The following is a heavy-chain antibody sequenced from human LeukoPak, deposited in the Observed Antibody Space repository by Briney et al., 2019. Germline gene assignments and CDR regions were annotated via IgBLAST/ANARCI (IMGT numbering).Heavy chain of an antibody. CDR2: IYGGGST. V-gene: IGHV3-53*01. CDR3: AGVYYYGSGSRPNI. CDR1: GLTVSSNF. Sequence: PGGSLRLSCAATGLTVSSNFMSWVRQAPGKGLEWVSVIYGGGSTYYADSVKGRFTISRDTPKNTLYLQMNSLRGEDTAVYYCAGVYYYGSGSRPNIWGQGTMVTVSS. D-gene: IGHD3-10*01. J-gene: IGHJ3*02.